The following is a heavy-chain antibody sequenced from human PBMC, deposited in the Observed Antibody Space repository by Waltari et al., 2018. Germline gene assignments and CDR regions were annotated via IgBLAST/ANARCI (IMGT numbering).Heavy chain of an antibody. CDR3: AREITGTTHYYYYMDV. CDR1: GYTFTSYD. V-gene: IGHV1-8*01. CDR2: MNPNSGNT. D-gene: IGHD1-7*01. Sequence: QVQLVQSGAEVKKPGASVKVSCKASGYTFTSYDINWVRQATGQGLEWMGWMNPNSGNTGYAQKSQGRVTMTRNTAISTAYMELSSLRSEDTAVYYCAREITGTTHYYYYMDVWGKGTTVTVSS. J-gene: IGHJ6*03.